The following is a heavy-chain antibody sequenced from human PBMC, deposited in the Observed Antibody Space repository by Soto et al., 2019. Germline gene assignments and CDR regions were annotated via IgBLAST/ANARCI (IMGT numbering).Heavy chain of an antibody. CDR1: GGSISSNKW. CDR2: IYHSGST. J-gene: IGHJ5*02. D-gene: IGHD6-13*01. CDR3: ARRSFLAAAGTNWFDP. Sequence: SETLSLTCAVYGGSISSNKWWSWVRQPPGKGLEWIGEIYHSGSTNYNPSLKSRVTISVATSKNQFSLKLSSVTAADTAVYYCARRSFLAAAGTNWFDPWGQGTLVTVSS. V-gene: IGHV4-4*02.